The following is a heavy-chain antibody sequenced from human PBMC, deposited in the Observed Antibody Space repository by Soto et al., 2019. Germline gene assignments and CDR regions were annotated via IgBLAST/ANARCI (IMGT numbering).Heavy chain of an antibody. D-gene: IGHD4-17*01. Sequence: GGSLRLSCAASGFTFSSYGMHWVRQAPGKGLEWVAVIWYDGSNKYYADSVKGRFTISRDNSKNALYLQMNSLRAEDTAVYYCARDRMNGDYVYYFDYWGQGTLVTVS. J-gene: IGHJ4*02. CDR1: GFTFSSYG. V-gene: IGHV3-33*01. CDR3: ARDRMNGDYVYYFDY. CDR2: IWYDGSNK.